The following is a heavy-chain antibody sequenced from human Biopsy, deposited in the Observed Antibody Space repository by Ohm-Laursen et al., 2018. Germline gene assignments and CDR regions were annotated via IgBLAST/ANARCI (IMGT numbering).Heavy chain of an antibody. CDR1: GGSIRSDY. CDR3: ARLYRLDDYWNDDPPDAFDV. CDR2: ISGRGAT. Sequence: PSDTLSLTCTVSGGSIRSDYWSWIRQSPRKGLEWIGHISGRGATNYNPSLRGRVTIPVDTSKNQFSLKLSSVTAADTAVFFCARLYRLDDYWNDDPPDAFDVWGQGTMVTVSS. D-gene: IGHD3-3*01. J-gene: IGHJ3*01. V-gene: IGHV4-59*07.